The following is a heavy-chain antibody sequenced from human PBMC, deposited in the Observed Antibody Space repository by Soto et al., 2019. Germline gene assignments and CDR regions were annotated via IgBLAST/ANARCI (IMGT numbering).Heavy chain of an antibody. D-gene: IGHD3-3*01. J-gene: IGHJ3*02. Sequence: GASVKVSCKASGYTFTSYDINWVRQATGQGLEWMGWMNPNSGNTGYAQKFQGRVTMTRNTSISTAYMELSSLRSEDTAVYYCARGSRPPFFTIFGVVVPDSAFDICGQGAMVTVSS. CDR2: MNPNSGNT. CDR3: ARGSRPPFFTIFGVVVPDSAFDI. CDR1: GYTFTSYD. V-gene: IGHV1-8*01.